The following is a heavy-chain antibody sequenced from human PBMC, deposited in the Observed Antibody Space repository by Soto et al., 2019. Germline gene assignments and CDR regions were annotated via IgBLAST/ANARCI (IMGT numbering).Heavy chain of an antibody. D-gene: IGHD3-10*01. CDR2: VHHSWGS. CDR1: GGSISSYY. Sequence: QVQLQESGPGLVKPSETLSLSCTVSGGSISSYYWSWFRQSPGKRMEWIGYVHHSWGSSYNPSLQSRVAISLATSKIQFSLKVTSVTATDPAVYYCARQGFGPLHGLVAVWGQGTTVTVSS. V-gene: IGHV4-59*08. CDR3: ARQGFGPLHGLVAV. J-gene: IGHJ6*02.